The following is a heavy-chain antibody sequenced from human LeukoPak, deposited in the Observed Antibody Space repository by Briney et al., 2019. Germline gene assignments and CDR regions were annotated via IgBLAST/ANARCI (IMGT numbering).Heavy chain of an antibody. J-gene: IGHJ5*02. D-gene: IGHD2-15*01. CDR3: AKDRARYCSGGSCYSENWFDP. CDR2: ISYDGSNK. V-gene: IGHV3-30*18. Sequence: GGSLRLSCAASGFTFSSYSMNWVRQAPGKGLEWVAVISYDGSNKYYADSVKGRFTISRDNSKNTLYLQMKRLRAEDTAVYYCAKDRARYCSGGSCYSENWFDPWGQGTLVTVSS. CDR1: GFTFSSYS.